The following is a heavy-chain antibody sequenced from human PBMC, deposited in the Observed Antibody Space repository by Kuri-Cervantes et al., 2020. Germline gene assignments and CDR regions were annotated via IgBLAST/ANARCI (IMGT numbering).Heavy chain of an antibody. D-gene: IGHD3-22*01. CDR3: ARVNYDTSSGGFDL. CDR1: GFTFSRYS. Sequence: GESLKISCTVSGFTFSRYSMNWVRQAPGKELEWVSFISDSSSYIYYADSLKGRFTISRDNAKNSLYLQMNYLRPEDTAVYYCARVNYDTSSGGFDLWGQGTKVTVSS. J-gene: IGHJ3*01. CDR2: ISDSSSYI. V-gene: IGHV3-21*03.